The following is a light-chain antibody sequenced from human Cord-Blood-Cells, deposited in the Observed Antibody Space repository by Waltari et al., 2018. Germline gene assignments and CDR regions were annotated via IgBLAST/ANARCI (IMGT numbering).Light chain of an antibody. CDR1: QSVSSY. CDR2: DAS. CDR3: QQRSNWPPWT. Sequence: EIVLTQSPATLSLSPGERATLSCRASQSVSSYLAWYQQKPGQAPRLLIYDASNRATGIPARVSGSGSETDFTLTISGLEPEDFAVYYCQQRSNWPPWTFGQGTKVEIK. J-gene: IGKJ1*01. V-gene: IGKV3-11*01.